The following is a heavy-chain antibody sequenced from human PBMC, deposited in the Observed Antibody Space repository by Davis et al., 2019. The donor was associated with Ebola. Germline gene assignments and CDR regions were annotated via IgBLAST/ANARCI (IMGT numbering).Heavy chain of an antibody. CDR1: GGSISSSSYY. CDR2: IYYSGST. J-gene: IGHJ4*02. CDR3: ARDTRSSWYFYFDY. D-gene: IGHD6-13*01. Sequence: MPSETLSLTCTVSGGSISSSSYYWGWIRQPPGKGLEWIGSIYYSGSTNYNPSLKSRVTISVDTSKNQFSLKLSSVTAADTAVYYCARDTRSSWYFYFDYWGQGTLVTVSS. V-gene: IGHV4-39*07.